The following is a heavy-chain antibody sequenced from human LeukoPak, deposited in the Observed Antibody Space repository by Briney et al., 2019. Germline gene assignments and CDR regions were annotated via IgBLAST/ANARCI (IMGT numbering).Heavy chain of an antibody. CDR1: GVSVSNNF. J-gene: IGHJ4*02. D-gene: IGHD2-2*01. V-gene: IGHV3-23*01. CDR2: ISGSGGSP. CDR3: AKGGKTIMCPTSCYDY. Sequence: GGSLRLSCVASGVSVSNNFISWVRQAPGKGLQWVSVISGSGGSPDYTDSVKGRFTISRDNSKNTLYLQMNSLRAEDTAVYYCAKGGKTIMCPTSCYDYWGQGTLVTVSS.